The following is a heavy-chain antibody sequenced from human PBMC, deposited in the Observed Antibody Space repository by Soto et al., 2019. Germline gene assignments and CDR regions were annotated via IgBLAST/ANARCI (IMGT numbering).Heavy chain of an antibody. D-gene: IGHD1-26*01. CDR2: MSYDGSNE. CDR3: AKDGSHNFDY. Sequence: QMQLVESGGGVVQPGRSLRLSCAASGFTFSHYAMHWVRQAPGKGLEWVALMSYDGSNEYYADSVKGQFTISRDNSKNTLYLQMNSLRAEDTAVYYCAKDGSHNFDYWGQGTLVTVSS. CDR1: GFTFSHYA. V-gene: IGHV3-30*18. J-gene: IGHJ4*02.